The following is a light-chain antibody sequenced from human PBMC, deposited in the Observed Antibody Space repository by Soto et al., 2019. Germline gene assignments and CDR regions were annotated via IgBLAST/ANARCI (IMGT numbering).Light chain of an antibody. V-gene: IGKV1-39*01. Sequence: DIQMTQSPSSLSASVGDRVTITCRASQSISSYLNWYQQKPGKAPKLLIYAASSLQSWVPSRFSGSGAGTDFSLTISSLHPEDCATYYCQQSYSTSWAFGQVTKVEI. CDR1: QSISSY. J-gene: IGKJ1*01. CDR3: QQSYSTSWA. CDR2: AAS.